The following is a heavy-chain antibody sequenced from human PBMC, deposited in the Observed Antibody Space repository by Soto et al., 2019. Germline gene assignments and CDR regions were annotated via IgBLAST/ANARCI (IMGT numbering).Heavy chain of an antibody. D-gene: IGHD4-17*01. Sequence: GGSLRLSCATSGVTFSSFDMDWFCQAQGKGLEWVSSIHRDSTYIYYADSVRSRFTISRDNAKNSLYLQMNSLTVEDTAVYYCARRAVTTYHFFDYWGQGALVTVSS. V-gene: IGHV3-21*06. CDR3: ARRAVTTYHFFDY. CDR2: IHRDSTYI. CDR1: GVTFSSFD. J-gene: IGHJ4*02.